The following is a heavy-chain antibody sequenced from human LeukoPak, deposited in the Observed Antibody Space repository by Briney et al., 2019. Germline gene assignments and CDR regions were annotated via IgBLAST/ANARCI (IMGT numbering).Heavy chain of an antibody. V-gene: IGHV3-7*01. Sequence: GGSLRLSCVVSGFTFNRCWMNWVRRAPGKGLEWVAHINPDGRDTYYVDSVRGRFTISRDNAQNSMYLQMNSLRVEDTAVYYCTSWGDTTAEYFQRWGQGTLVTVSS. D-gene: IGHD2-21*02. J-gene: IGHJ1*01. CDR3: TSWGDTTAEYFQR. CDR1: GFTFNRCW. CDR2: INPDGRDT.